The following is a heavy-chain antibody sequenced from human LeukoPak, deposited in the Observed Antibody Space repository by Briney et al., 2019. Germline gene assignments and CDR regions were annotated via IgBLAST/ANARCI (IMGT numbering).Heavy chain of an antibody. CDR3: AKDPYSYGSYFDY. J-gene: IGHJ4*02. CDR1: GFTFSGCG. V-gene: IGHV3-30*02. Sequence: AGGSLRLSCAASGFTFSGCGRHWVRQAPGKGLEWLAFIWYDGRDKYYADSVKGRFTISRDNSKNTLYLQMNSLRAEDTAMYYCAKDPYSYGSYFDYWGQGTLVTVSS. D-gene: IGHD5-18*01. CDR2: IWYDGRDK.